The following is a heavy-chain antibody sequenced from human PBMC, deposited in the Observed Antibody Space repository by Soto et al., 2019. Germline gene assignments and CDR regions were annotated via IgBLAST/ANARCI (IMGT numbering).Heavy chain of an antibody. Sequence: QVQLQESGPGLVKPSETLSLTCTFSGGSISSYYWSWIRQPPGKGLEWIGYIYYSGSTNYNPSLKSRVTISVDTSKNQFSLKLSSVTAADTAVYYCARDKGRYGGWFDPWGQGTLVTVSS. CDR3: ARDKGRYGGWFDP. J-gene: IGHJ5*02. CDR1: GGSISSYY. V-gene: IGHV4-59*01. D-gene: IGHD1-26*01. CDR2: IYYSGST.